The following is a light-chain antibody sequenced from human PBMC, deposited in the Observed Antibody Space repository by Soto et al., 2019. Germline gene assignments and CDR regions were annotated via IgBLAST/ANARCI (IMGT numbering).Light chain of an antibody. Sequence: QSVLTQPRSVSGSPGQSVAISCTGTSSDVGGYNYVSWYQQHPGKAPKFIIYDVSKRPSGVPDRFSGSKSGNTASLTISGLQAEDEADYYCCSYAGSYSYVFGVGTKLTVL. V-gene: IGLV2-11*01. CDR3: CSYAGSYSYV. J-gene: IGLJ1*01. CDR1: SSDVGGYNY. CDR2: DVS.